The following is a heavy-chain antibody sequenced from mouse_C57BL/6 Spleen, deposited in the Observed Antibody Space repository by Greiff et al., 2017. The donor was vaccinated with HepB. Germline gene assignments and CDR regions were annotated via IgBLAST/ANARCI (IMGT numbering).Heavy chain of an antibody. CDR3: AREVGKVWYFDV. V-gene: IGHV1-39*01. CDR1: GYSFTDYN. CDR2: INPNYGTT. Sequence: VQLKESGPELVKPGASVKISCKASGYSFTDYNMNWVKQSNGKSLEWIGVINPNYGTTSYNQKFKGKATLTVDQSSSTAYMQLNSLTSEDSAVYYCAREVGKVWYFDVWGTGTTVTVSS. D-gene: IGHD1-3*01. J-gene: IGHJ1*03.